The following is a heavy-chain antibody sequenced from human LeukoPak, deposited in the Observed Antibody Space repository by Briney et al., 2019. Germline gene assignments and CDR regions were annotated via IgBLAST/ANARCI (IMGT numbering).Heavy chain of an antibody. Sequence: ASVKVSCMASGYTFTGYYMHWVRQAPGQGLEWMGWINPNIGGTNYAQQLQGQVTMTRDTSISTAYMELSRLRSDDTAVYYCAGGSYYYDSSGYPYFDYWGQGTLVTVSS. J-gene: IGHJ4*02. CDR2: INPNIGGT. CDR1: GYTFTGYY. D-gene: IGHD3-22*01. V-gene: IGHV1-2*02. CDR3: AGGSYYYDSSGYPYFDY.